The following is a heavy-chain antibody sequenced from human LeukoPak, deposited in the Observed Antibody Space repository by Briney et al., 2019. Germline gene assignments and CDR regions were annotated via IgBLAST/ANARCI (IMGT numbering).Heavy chain of an antibody. J-gene: IGHJ5*02. CDR3: AKDPPYYYGSGSSWFDP. D-gene: IGHD3-10*01. Sequence: EGSLRLSCAASGFTFSSYGMSWVRQAPGKGLEWVSAISGSGGSTYYADSVKGRFTISRDNSKNTLHLQMNSLRAADTAVYYCAKDPPYYYGSGSSWFDPWGQGTLVTVSS. CDR2: ISGSGGST. V-gene: IGHV3-23*01. CDR1: GFTFSSYG.